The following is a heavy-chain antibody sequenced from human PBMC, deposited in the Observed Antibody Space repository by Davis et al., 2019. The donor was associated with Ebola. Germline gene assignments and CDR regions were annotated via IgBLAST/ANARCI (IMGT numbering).Heavy chain of an antibody. V-gene: IGHV3-48*02. CDR1: GFTVSSYS. CDR3: ARGYSGYDSVYYYYGMDV. D-gene: IGHD5-12*01. J-gene: IGHJ6*02. Sequence: GGSLRLSCAASGFTVSSYSMNWVLQAPGKGLEWVSYISSSSSTIYYADSVKGRFTISRDNAKNSLYLQMNSLRDEDTAVYYCARGYSGYDSVYYYYGMDVWGQGTTVTVSS. CDR2: ISSSSSTI.